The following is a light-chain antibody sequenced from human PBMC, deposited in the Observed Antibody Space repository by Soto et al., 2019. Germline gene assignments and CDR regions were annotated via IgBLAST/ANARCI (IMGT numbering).Light chain of an antibody. CDR1: GSDVGTYDY. CDR3: SSYTESRTGV. J-gene: IGLJ3*02. Sequence: QSALTQPASLSVSPGQSITLSCTGTGSDVGTYDYVSRYQQHPGKAPTLMIYEVTNRPSGVSILFSGSKSGNTASLTISGLQPEDESDYHCSSYTESRTGVFGGGTKLTVL. CDR2: EVT. V-gene: IGLV2-14*01.